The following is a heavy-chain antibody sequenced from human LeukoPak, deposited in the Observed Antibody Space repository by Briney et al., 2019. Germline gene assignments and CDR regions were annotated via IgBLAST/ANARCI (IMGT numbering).Heavy chain of an antibody. D-gene: IGHD2-2*01. CDR1: GFTFSSYS. CDR2: ISSSSNTI. Sequence: GGSLRLSCAASGFTFSSYSMNWVRQAPGKGLEWVSYISSSSNTIYYADSVRGRFTCSRDNAKNSLFLQMNTLRDEDTAVYYCARIPAAPRGVYYYYSMDVWGQGTTVTVSS. J-gene: IGHJ6*02. V-gene: IGHV3-48*02. CDR3: ARIPAAPRGVYYYYSMDV.